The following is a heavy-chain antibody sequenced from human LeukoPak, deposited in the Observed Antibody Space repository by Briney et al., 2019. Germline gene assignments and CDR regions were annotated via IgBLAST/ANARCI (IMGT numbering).Heavy chain of an antibody. D-gene: IGHD3-3*01. V-gene: IGHV3-7*01. CDR3: ARGKYDFWSGYSSWFDP. CDR2: IKQDGSEK. Sequence: GGSLRLSCAASGFTFSSYWMSWVRQAPGKGLEWVANIKQDGSEKYYVDSVKGRFTISRDNAKNSLYLQINSLRAEDTAVYYRARGKYDFWSGYSSWFDPWGQGTLVTVSS. J-gene: IGHJ5*02. CDR1: GFTFSSYW.